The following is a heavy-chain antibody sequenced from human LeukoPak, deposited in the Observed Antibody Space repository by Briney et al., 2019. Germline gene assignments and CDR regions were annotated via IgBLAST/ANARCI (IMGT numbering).Heavy chain of an antibody. Sequence: HGESLKISCKGSGYTFTSYWIGWVRQMCGRGLEWMGIIYPGDSDTRYSPSFQGQVSISVDKSISTAYLQWSSLKASDTAMYYCARRGSGWYVDYWGQGTLVTVSS. D-gene: IGHD6-19*01. CDR2: IYPGDSDT. J-gene: IGHJ4*02. CDR1: GYTFTSYW. V-gene: IGHV5-51*01. CDR3: ARRGSGWYVDY.